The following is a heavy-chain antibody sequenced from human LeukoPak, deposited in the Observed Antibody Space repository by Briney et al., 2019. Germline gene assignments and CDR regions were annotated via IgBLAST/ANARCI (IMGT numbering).Heavy chain of an antibody. CDR2: ISGSGGST. J-gene: IGHJ4*02. CDR1: GFTFSSYG. V-gene: IGHV3-23*01. CDR3: AKARELSVDY. Sequence: PGGSLRLSCAASGFTFSSYGMSWVRQAPGKGLEWVSAISGSGGSTYYADSVKGRFTISGDNSKNTLYLQMNSLRAEDTAVYYCAKARELSVDYWGQGTLVTVSS. D-gene: IGHD3-16*02.